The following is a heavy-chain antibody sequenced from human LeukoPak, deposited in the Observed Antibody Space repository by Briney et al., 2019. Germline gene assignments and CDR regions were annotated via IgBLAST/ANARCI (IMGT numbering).Heavy chain of an antibody. V-gene: IGHV4-4*09. CDR1: GGSISTYY. Sequence: PSETLSLTCTVSGGSISTYYWSWIRQPPGKGLEWIGYIYTGGSSNYNPSLESRVTISVDTSKSEFFLNLSSVTAADTAVYYCARHGAGDYNSDWYFDLWGRGTLVAVSS. J-gene: IGHJ2*01. CDR2: IYTGGSS. D-gene: IGHD4-17*01. CDR3: ARHGAGDYNSDWYFDL.